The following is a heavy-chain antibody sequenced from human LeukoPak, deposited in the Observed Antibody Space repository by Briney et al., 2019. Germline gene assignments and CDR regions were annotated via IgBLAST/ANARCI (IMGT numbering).Heavy chain of an antibody. CDR2: ISSSSSYI. CDR1: GFTFSSYS. D-gene: IGHD3-10*01. CDR3: ARDLWRITTPYFDY. J-gene: IGHJ4*02. Sequence: GGSLRLSRAASGFTFSSYSMNWVRQAPGKGLEWVSSISSSSSYIYYADSVKGRFTISRDNAKNSLYLQMNSLRAEDTAVYYCARDLWRITTPYFDYWGQGTLVTVSS. V-gene: IGHV3-21*01.